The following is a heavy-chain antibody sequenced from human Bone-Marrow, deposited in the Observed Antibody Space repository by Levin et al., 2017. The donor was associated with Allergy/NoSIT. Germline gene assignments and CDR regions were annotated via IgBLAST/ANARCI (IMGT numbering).Heavy chain of an antibody. Sequence: GESLKISCKVSGRSLTELSIHWVRQRPGEGPEWMGGHDPTDGETMHAQKLQGRVTMTTDTSTSTAYMELRSLRSDDTAVYYCARVGPTDITGSTATFNIWGQGTMVTVSS. CDR3: ARVGPTDITGSTATFNI. J-gene: IGHJ3*02. D-gene: IGHD1-7*01. V-gene: IGHV1-24*01. CDR2: HDPTDGET. CDR1: GRSLTELS.